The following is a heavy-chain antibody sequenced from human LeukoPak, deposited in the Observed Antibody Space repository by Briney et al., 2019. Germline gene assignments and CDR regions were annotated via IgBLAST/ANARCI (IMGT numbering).Heavy chain of an antibody. CDR1: GYTFTSYD. Sequence: GASVKVSCKAFGYTFTSYDINWVRQATGQGLEWMGWMNPNSGNTGYAQKFQGRVTMTRNTSISTAYMELSSLRSEDTAVYYCARGGYYDSTRGGVPDPWGQGTLVTVSS. V-gene: IGHV1-8*01. CDR3: ARGGYYDSTRGGVPDP. J-gene: IGHJ5*02. CDR2: MNPNSGNT. D-gene: IGHD3-22*01.